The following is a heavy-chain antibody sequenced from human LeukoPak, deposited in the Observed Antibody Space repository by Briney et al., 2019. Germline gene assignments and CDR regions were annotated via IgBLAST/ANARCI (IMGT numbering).Heavy chain of an antibody. CDR3: ARELRTFDS. CDR1: GFTFSSYW. J-gene: IGHJ4*02. CDR2: IKHNGDEL. D-gene: IGHD3-16*01. V-gene: IGHV3-7*01. Sequence: PGGSLRLSYAASGFTFSSYWMTWVRQAPGKGLEWVANIKHNGDELNYVDSVEDRFTISRDNAKNSLYLHMTDLRAEDTAVYYCARELRTFDSWGQGTLVTVSS.